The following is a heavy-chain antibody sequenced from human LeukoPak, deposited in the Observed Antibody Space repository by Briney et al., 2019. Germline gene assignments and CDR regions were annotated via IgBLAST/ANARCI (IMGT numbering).Heavy chain of an antibody. Sequence: ASVKVSCKASGYTFTSYGISWVRQAPGQGLEWMGWISAYSDNTNYAQKLQGRVTMTTDTSTSTAYMELRSLRSDDTAVYYCARSFRGQWLVRYYFDYWGQGTLVTVSS. CDR1: GYTFTSYG. J-gene: IGHJ4*02. CDR2: ISAYSDNT. D-gene: IGHD6-19*01. V-gene: IGHV1-18*04. CDR3: ARSFRGQWLVRYYFDY.